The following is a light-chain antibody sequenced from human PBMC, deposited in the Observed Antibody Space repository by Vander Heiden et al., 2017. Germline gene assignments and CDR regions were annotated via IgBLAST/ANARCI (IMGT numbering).Light chain of an antibody. CDR2: DAS. CDR3: QQRNSWPRT. J-gene: IGKJ2*01. CDR1: QSISAD. Sequence: EIVLTQSPPTLSLSPGERATLTCRASQSISADLAWYQQKPGHAPRLLIYDASNRATGIPARFSGSGSGTDFTLTISNLEPEDFAVYYCQQRNSWPRTFGQGTKVEI. V-gene: IGKV3-11*01.